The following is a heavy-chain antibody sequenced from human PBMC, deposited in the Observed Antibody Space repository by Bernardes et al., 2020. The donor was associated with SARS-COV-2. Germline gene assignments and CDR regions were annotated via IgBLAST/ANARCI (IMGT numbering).Heavy chain of an antibody. Sequence: GGSLRLSCAASGFTFSSYSMNWVRQAPGKGLEWVSSISDDGSYIFYADSLQGRFTISRDNAKNSLYLQMDSLRAEDTAVYFCARDLTGMVAFDYWGQGTLVTVSS. D-gene: IGHD3-10*01. CDR1: GFTFSSYS. J-gene: IGHJ4*02. V-gene: IGHV3-21*01. CDR3: ARDLTGMVAFDY. CDR2: ISDDGSYI.